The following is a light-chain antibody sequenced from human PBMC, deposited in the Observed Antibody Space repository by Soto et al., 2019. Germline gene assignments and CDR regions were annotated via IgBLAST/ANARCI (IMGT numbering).Light chain of an antibody. CDR2: GAS. CDR1: QDIGSY. Sequence: DIHLTQSPPFLSASLGDRVNITCRASQDIGSYLAWYRHKPGKAPTLLIHGASTVHSEVTSILSVSGSGTESTLTIDGRQHQDFATIFFQRLSYFPLTFGGGTNVEIK. CDR3: QRLSYFPLT. J-gene: IGKJ4*01. V-gene: IGKV1-9*01.